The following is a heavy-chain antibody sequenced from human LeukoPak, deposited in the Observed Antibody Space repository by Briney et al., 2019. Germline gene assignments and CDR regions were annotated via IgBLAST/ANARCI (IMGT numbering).Heavy chain of an antibody. D-gene: IGHD3-16*02. Sequence: SETLSLTCAVYGGSFSGYYWSWIRQPPGKGLEWIGEINHSGSTNYNPSLKSRVTISVDTSKNQFSLKLSSVTAADTAVYYCARDYRTAFNWFDPWGQGTLVTVSS. CDR1: GGSFSGYY. CDR3: ARDYRTAFNWFDP. V-gene: IGHV4-34*01. J-gene: IGHJ5*02. CDR2: INHSGST.